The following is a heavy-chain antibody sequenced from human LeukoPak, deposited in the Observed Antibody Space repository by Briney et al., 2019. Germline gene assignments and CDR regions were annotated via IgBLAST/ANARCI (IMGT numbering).Heavy chain of an antibody. CDR2: IYTSGST. J-gene: IGHJ4*02. V-gene: IGHV4-4*07. CDR3: ATTMVRGVIIRDY. CDR1: GDSLSSYY. D-gene: IGHD3-10*01. Sequence: SETLSLTCTVSGDSLSSYYWSWIRQPAGKALEWIGRIYTSGSTNYNPSLKSRVTMSVDTSKNQFSLKLSSVTAADTAVYYCATTMVRGVIIRDYWGQGTMVSVCS.